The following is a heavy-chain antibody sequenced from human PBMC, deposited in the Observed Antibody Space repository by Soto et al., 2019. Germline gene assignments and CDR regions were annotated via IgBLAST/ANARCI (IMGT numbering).Heavy chain of an antibody. Sequence: GESLKISCKGSGYSFTSYRISWVRQMPGKGLEWMGRIDPSDSYTNYSPSFQGHVTISADKSISTAYLQWSSLKASDTAMYYCARQKHNVDTVNFDYWGQGTLVTVSS. J-gene: IGHJ4*02. V-gene: IGHV5-10-1*01. CDR2: IDPSDSYT. CDR3: ARQKHNVDTVNFDY. D-gene: IGHD5-18*01. CDR1: GYSFTSYR.